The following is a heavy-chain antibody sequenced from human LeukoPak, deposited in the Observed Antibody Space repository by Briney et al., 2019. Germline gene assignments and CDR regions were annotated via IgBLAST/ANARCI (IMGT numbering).Heavy chain of an antibody. Sequence: PGRSLRLSCAPSGSTFGRYAMHWVRQAPGKGLEWVAVISYDGSNKYYADSVKGRFTISRDNSKNTLYLQMNSLRAEDTAVYYCAREPRGYCTHDCWGRGAMVTVSS. D-gene: IGHD2-8*01. J-gene: IGHJ4*02. V-gene: IGHV3-30-3*01. CDR2: ISYDGSNK. CDR3: AREPRGYCTHDC. CDR1: GSTFGRYA.